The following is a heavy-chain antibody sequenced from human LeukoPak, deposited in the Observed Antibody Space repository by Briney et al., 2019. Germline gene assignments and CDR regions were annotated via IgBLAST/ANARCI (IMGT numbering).Heavy chain of an antibody. CDR3: ARGLLILPDWNYPYFDY. J-gene: IGHJ4*02. Sequence: SVKVSCKASGGTFSSYAISLVRPAPGQGLELVGGIIPIFGTANYAQKFQGRVTITADEATSTAYIELSSLRSEDTAVYYCARGLLILPDWNYPYFDYWGQGTLVTVSS. V-gene: IGHV1-69*13. CDR2: IIPIFGTA. CDR1: GGTFSSYA. D-gene: IGHD1-7*01.